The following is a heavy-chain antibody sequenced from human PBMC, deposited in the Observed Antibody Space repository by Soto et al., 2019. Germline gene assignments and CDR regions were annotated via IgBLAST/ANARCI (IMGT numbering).Heavy chain of an antibody. D-gene: IGHD6-6*01. Sequence: ASVKVSCKASGYTFTSYAMHWVRQAPGQRLEWMGWINAGNGNTKYSQKFQGRVTITRDTSASTAYMELSSLRSEDTAVYYCARLGDIAARPQTYYYYYGMDVWGQGTTVTVSS. V-gene: IGHV1-3*01. CDR1: GYTFTSYA. CDR3: ARLGDIAARPQTYYYYYGMDV. J-gene: IGHJ6*02. CDR2: INAGNGNT.